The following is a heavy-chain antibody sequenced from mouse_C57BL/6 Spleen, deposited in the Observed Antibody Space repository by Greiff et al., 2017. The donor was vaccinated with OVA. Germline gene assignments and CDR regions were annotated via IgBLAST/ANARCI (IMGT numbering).Heavy chain of an antibody. Sequence: QVQLQQPGAELVKPGASVKLSCKASGYTFTSYWMQWVKQRPGQGLEWIGEIDPSDSYTNYNQKFKGKATLTVDTSSSTAYMQLSSLTSEDSAVYCCAREHYGYDGYWGQGTTLTVSS. CDR2: IDPSDSYT. CDR1: GYTFTSYW. J-gene: IGHJ2*01. V-gene: IGHV1-50*01. CDR3: AREHYGYDGY. D-gene: IGHD2-2*01.